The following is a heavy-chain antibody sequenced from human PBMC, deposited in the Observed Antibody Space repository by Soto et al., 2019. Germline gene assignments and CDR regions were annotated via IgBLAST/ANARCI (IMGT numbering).Heavy chain of an antibody. Sequence: VQLQESGPGLVKASETLSLTCTVSGGSLSGGSYYWNWSRQPPGKQMEWIGYIYDSVATKYNHSLKSRVTISHDTSKNQFSLKMNSVTPSDTAVDYCARDWGPYWFDPWGQGILVTVSS. J-gene: IGHJ5*02. CDR2: IYDSVAT. CDR3: ARDWGPYWFDP. D-gene: IGHD3-16*01. V-gene: IGHV4-61*01. CDR1: GGSLSGGSYY.